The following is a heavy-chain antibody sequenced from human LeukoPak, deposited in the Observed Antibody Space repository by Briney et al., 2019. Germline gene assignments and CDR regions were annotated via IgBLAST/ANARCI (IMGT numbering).Heavy chain of an antibody. CDR1: GYTFTSYG. V-gene: IGHV1-18*01. D-gene: IGHD3-22*01. CDR3: ARDRPAGYYDSSGYSRAFDI. CDR2: ISAYNGNT. Sequence: ASVKVSCKASGYTFTSYGISWVRQAPGQGLEWMGWISAYNGNTNYAQKLQGRVTMTTDTSTSTAYMELRSLRSDDTAVYYCARDRPAGYYDSSGYSRAFDIWGQGTMVTVSS. J-gene: IGHJ3*02.